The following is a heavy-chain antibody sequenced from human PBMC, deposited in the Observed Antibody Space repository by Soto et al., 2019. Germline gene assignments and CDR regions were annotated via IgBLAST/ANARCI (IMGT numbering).Heavy chain of an antibody. V-gene: IGHV3-23*01. D-gene: IGHD5-18*01. CDR3: AKGGSYGLLSYFDY. Sequence: GALRLSCAASGFTFSSYAMSWVRQAPGKGLEWVSAISGSGGSTYYADSVKGRFTISRDNSKNTLYLQMNSLRAEDTAVYYCAKGGSYGLLSYFDYWGQGTLVTVSS. J-gene: IGHJ4*02. CDR2: ISGSGGST. CDR1: GFTFSSYA.